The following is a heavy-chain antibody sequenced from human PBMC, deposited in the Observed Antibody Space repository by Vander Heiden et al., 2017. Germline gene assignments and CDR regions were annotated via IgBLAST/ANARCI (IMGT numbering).Heavy chain of an antibody. CDR3: ASESGSYYHY. V-gene: IGHV1-2*07. CDR1: GYTFIDYY. J-gene: IGHJ4*02. CDR2: INPNSGAT. Sequence: QVQLVQSGAEVKEPGASVKVSCKASGYTFIDYYTHWLRQAPGQGLEWMGWINPNSGATAYAHNFQGRVTVTRDTSISTAYMELSRLTSDDTAVYYCASESGSYYHYWGQGTLVTVSS. D-gene: IGHD1-26*01.